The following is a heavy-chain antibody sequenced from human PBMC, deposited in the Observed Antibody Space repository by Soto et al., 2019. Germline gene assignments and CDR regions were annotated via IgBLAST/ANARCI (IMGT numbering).Heavy chain of an antibody. J-gene: IGHJ6*02. CDR1: GFTFDDYT. Sequence: QTGGSLRLSCAASGFTFDDYTMHWVRQAPGKGLEWVSLISWDGGSTYYADSVKGRFTISRDNSKNSLYLQMNSLRTEDTALYYCAKDERGWASAAGVYYYGMDVWGQGTTVTVSS. D-gene: IGHD6-13*01. CDR3: AKDERGWASAAGVYYYGMDV. V-gene: IGHV3-43*01. CDR2: ISWDGGST.